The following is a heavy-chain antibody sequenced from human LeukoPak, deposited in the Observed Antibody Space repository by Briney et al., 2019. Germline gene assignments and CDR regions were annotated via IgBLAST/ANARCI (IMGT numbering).Heavy chain of an antibody. CDR3: ARVHSSSWYVGYYGMDV. D-gene: IGHD6-13*01. Sequence: SETLSLTCTVSGGSISSYYWSWIRQPPGKGLEWIGYIYYSGSTNYNPSLKSRVTISVDTSKNQFSLKLSSVTAADTAVYYCARVHSSSWYVGYYGMDVWGQGTTVTVSS. CDR1: GGSISSYY. CDR2: IYYSGST. V-gene: IGHV4-59*01. J-gene: IGHJ6*02.